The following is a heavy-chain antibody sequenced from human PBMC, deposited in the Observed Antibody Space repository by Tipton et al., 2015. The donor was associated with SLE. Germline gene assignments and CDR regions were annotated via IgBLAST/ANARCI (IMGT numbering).Heavy chain of an antibody. CDR3: ARVAWQEPYSRVPVSFDH. D-gene: IGHD4-11*01. CDR1: GGSISSHH. J-gene: IGHJ4*02. Sequence: TLSLTCTVSGGSISSHHWSWIRQPPGKGLEWIGYIYYSGSTKYNPSLKSRVTISVDTSKNQFSLKVSSVTAADTAVYFCARVAWQEPYSRVPVSFDHWGQGTLVTVSS. V-gene: IGHV4-59*11. CDR2: IYYSGST.